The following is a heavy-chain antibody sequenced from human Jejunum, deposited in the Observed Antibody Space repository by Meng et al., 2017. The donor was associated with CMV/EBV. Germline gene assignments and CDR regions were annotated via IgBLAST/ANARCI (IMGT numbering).Heavy chain of an antibody. D-gene: IGHD7-27*01. CDR3: ASPLGILGIVDL. CDR1: GGSISSSSYY. Sequence: QLQEAGPGLVKPSEPLSLTCTVSGGSISSSSYYWGWIRQPPGKGLEWIGSIYYSGSTYYNPSLKSRVTISVDTSKNQFSLKLSSVTAADTAVYYCASPLGILGIVDLWGRGTLVTVFS. CDR2: IYYSGST. V-gene: IGHV4-39*01. J-gene: IGHJ2*01.